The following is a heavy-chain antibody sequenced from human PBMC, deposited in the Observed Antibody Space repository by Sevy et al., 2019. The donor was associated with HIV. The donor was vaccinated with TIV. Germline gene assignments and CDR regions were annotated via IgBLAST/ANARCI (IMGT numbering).Heavy chain of an antibody. J-gene: IGHJ4*02. CDR3: ARQKVRSAYYYDTSGRQGKADFDS. V-gene: IGHV4-39*01. CDR2: VSYGGST. CDR1: GGSIGSNSFY. Sequence: SETLSLTCTVSGGSIGSNSFYWGWIRQPPGKELEWIGTVSYGGSTYYNPSLRSRVTISVDASKKRFSLKLGSVTAADTAVYYCARQKVRSAYYYDTSGRQGKADFDSWGQGTLVTVSS. D-gene: IGHD3-22*01.